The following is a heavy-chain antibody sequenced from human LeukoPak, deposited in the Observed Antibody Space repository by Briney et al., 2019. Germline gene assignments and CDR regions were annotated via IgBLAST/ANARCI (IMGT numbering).Heavy chain of an antibody. J-gene: IGHJ4*02. CDR1: GYTFTGYY. CDR3: ATLGEDNTDTPFDY. D-gene: IGHD3-16*01. V-gene: IGHV1-2*06. CDR2: INPTTGGT. Sequence: GASVKVSCKASGYTFTGYYMHWVRQAPGQGLEWMGRINPTTGGTDFAQKFQGKVSMTRDTSISTAYMELSRLGSDDTAVYYCATLGEDNTDTPFDYWGQGTLVTVSS.